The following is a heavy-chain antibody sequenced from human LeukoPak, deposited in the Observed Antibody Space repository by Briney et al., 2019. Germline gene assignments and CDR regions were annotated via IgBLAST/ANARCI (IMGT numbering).Heavy chain of an antibody. V-gene: IGHV3-30*04. J-gene: IGHJ4*02. CDR2: ISYDGSNK. CDR3: ARDPRTYGSGSYYNSFVGY. Sequence: PGGSLRLSCAASGFTFSSYAMHWVRQAPGKGLEWVAVISYDGSNKYYADSVKGRFTISRDNSKNTLYLQMNSLRAEDTAVYYCARDPRTYGSGSYYNSFVGYWGQGTLVTVSS. CDR1: GFTFSSYA. D-gene: IGHD3-10*01.